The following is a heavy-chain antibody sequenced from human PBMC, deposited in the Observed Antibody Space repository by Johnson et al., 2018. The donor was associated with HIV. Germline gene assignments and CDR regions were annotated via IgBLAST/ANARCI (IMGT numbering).Heavy chain of an antibody. CDR2: ISWNSGSI. V-gene: IGHV3-9*01. D-gene: IGHD1-26*01. CDR1: GFTFDDYA. Sequence: QLVESGGGVVQPGGSLRLSCAASGFTFDDYAMHWVRQAPGKGLEWVSGISWNSGSIGYADSVKGRFTISRDNAKNSLYLQMNSLRAEDTALYYCAKGLGWELLTHDAFDIWGQGTMVTVSS. J-gene: IGHJ3*02. CDR3: AKGLGWELLTHDAFDI.